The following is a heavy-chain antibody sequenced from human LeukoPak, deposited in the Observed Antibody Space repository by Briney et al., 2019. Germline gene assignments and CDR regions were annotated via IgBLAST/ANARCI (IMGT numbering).Heavy chain of an antibody. CDR1: GYTFTSYI. CDR2: INAYNGNT. CDR3: ARDRHIAAAVYYYYMDV. D-gene: IGHD6-13*01. Sequence: DSVKVSCKASGYTFTSYIISWVRQAPGQGLEWMGWINAYNGNTDYAQRVQGRVTMTTDTSTSTAYMELRSLRSDDTAVYYCARDRHIAAAVYYYYMDVWGKGTPVTVSS. J-gene: IGHJ6*03. V-gene: IGHV1-18*01.